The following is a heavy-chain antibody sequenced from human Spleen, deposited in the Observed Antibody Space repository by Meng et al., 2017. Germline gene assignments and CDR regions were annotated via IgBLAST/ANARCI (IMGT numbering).Heavy chain of an antibody. CDR1: GYTFTSYY. CDR3: AREQLSYDSSGYNDY. J-gene: IGHJ4*02. CDR2: INPSGGST. D-gene: IGHD3-22*01. Sequence: VQLVQSGAEVKKTGASVKVSCKAFGYTFTSYYMHWVRQAPGQGLEWMGIINPSGGSTSYAQKFQGRVTMTRDTSTSTVYMELSSLRSEDTAVYYCAREQLSYDSSGYNDYWGQGTLVTVSS. V-gene: IGHV1-46*01.